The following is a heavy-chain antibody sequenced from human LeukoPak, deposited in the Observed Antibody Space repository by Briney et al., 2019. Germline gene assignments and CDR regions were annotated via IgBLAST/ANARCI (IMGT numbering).Heavy chain of an antibody. CDR3: ASGSGWYSPDY. CDR2: IRSKAYGGTT. D-gene: IGHD6-19*01. V-gene: IGHV3-49*03. CDR1: GFTFGDYV. Sequence: GGSLRLSCTTSGFTFGDYVLNWFRQAPGKGLEWVGFIRSKAYGGTTEYAASVKDRFTISRDDSKSIVYLQMNSLKTEDTAVYYCASGSGWYSPDYWGQGTLVTVSS. J-gene: IGHJ4*02.